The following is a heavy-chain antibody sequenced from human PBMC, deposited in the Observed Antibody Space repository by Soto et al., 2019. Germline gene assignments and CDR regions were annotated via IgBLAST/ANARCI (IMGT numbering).Heavy chain of an antibody. CDR1: GYTFTSYY. CDR2: INPGGGST. Sequence: ASVKVSCKASGYTFTSYYMHWVRQAPGQGLEWMGIINPGGGSTTYAQKFRGRVTMTRDTSTSTVYMELSSLRSEGTAVYYCARDRGPMTGYYYGMDVWGQGTTVTSP. J-gene: IGHJ6*02. V-gene: IGHV1-46*03. CDR3: ARDRGPMTGYYYGMDV.